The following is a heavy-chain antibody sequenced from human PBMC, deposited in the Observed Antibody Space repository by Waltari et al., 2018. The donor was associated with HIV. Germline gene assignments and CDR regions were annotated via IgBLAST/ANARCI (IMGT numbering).Heavy chain of an antibody. D-gene: IGHD3-3*01. V-gene: IGHV1-46*01. CDR2: INPSGGRT. Sequence: QVQLVQSGAEVKKPGASVKVSCKASGYTFTTYYIHWVRQAPGQGLEWMGVINPSGGRTTYAQKFRGRVTMTRDTSTSTVYMEMSSLRSEDTAVYYCARWTGDFCFDYWGQGTLVTVSS. CDR1: GYTFTTYY. J-gene: IGHJ4*02. CDR3: ARWTGDFCFDY.